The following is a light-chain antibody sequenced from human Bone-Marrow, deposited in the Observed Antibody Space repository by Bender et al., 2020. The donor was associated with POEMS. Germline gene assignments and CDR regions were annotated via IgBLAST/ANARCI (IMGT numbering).Light chain of an antibody. CDR1: SSDVGTFNY. V-gene: IGLV2-14*03. J-gene: IGLJ3*02. CDR2: DVN. Sequence: QSALTQPASVSGSPGQSITISCTGTSSDVGTFNYVSWYQQHPGKAPKLMIYDVNSRPSGVSNRFSGSKSDNTASLAITGLQSDDEAIYFCVAWDASLNGWVFGGGTKLTVL. CDR3: VAWDASLNGWV.